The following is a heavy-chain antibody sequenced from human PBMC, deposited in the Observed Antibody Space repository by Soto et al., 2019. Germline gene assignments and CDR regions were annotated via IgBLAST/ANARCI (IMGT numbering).Heavy chain of an antibody. CDR2: ISSSGSTI. J-gene: IGHJ4*02. CDR3: ARDCSGGSCPYGVDY. D-gene: IGHD2-15*01. V-gene: IGHV3-48*03. CDR1: GFTFSSYE. Sequence: GGSLRLSCAASGFTFSSYEMNWVRQAPGKGLEWVSYISSSGSTIYYADSVKGRFTISRDNAKNSLYLQMNSLRAEDTAVYYCARDCSGGSCPYGVDYWGQGTLVTVSS.